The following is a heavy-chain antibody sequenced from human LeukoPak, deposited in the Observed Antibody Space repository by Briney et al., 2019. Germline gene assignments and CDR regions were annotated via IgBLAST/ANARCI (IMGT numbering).Heavy chain of an antibody. CDR3: ARGRGSGRRAYYYMDV. CDR2: MNPNSGYT. V-gene: IGHV1-8*01. J-gene: IGHJ6*03. D-gene: IGHD3-10*01. CDR1: GYTSTSYD. Sequence: ASVKVSCKASGYTSTSYDINWVRQATGQGLEWMGWMNPNSGYTGYAQKFQGRVTMTRNTSISTAYMELSSLRSEDTAVYYCARGRGSGRRAYYYMDVWGKGTTVTVSS.